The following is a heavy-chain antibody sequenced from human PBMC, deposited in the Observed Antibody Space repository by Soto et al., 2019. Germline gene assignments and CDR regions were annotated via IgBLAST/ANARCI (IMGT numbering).Heavy chain of an antibody. CDR1: GGTFSSYA. Sequence: GASVKVSCKASGGTFSSYAISWVRQAPGQGLEWMGGIIPIFGTANYAQKFQGRVTITADESTSTAYMELSSLRSEDTAVYYCARSNNVTAYYYYGMDVWGQGTTVTVSS. D-gene: IGHD2-21*02. J-gene: IGHJ6*02. CDR2: IIPIFGTA. V-gene: IGHV1-69*13. CDR3: ARSNNVTAYYYYGMDV.